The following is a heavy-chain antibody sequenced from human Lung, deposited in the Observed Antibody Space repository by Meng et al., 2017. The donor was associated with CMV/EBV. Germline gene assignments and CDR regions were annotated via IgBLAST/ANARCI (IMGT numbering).Heavy chain of an antibody. CDR3: ASDYGGNSAHY. D-gene: IGHD4-23*01. Sequence: GSLRLSCAVYGGSFSGYYWSWIRQPPGKGLEWIGEINHSGSTNYNPSLKSRVTISVDTSKNQFSLKLSSVTAADTAVYYCASDYGGNSAHYWGHGTRVTVSS. J-gene: IGHJ4*01. V-gene: IGHV4-34*01. CDR1: GGSFSGYY. CDR2: INHSGST.